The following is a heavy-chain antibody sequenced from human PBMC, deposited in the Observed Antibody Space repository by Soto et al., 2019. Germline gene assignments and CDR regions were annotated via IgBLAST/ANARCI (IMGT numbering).Heavy chain of an antibody. Sequence: GGSLRLSCAASGFTVSSNYMSWVRQAPGKGLEWVSVIYSGGSTYYADSVKGRFTISRHNSKNTLYLQMNSLRAEDTAVYYCARASVAGQDDAFDIWGQGTMVTVSS. CDR2: IYSGGST. J-gene: IGHJ3*02. CDR1: GFTVSSNY. D-gene: IGHD6-19*01. CDR3: ARASVAGQDDAFDI. V-gene: IGHV3-53*04.